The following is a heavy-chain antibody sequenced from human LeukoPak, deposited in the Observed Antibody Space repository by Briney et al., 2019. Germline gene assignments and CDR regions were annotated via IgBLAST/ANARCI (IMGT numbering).Heavy chain of an antibody. Sequence: ASVKVSCKASGYTFTGYYMHWVRQAPGQGLEWMGRINPNSGGTNYAQKFQGRVTMTRDTSISTAYMELSRLRSDDTAVYYCERDVYDFWSGYPNNWFDPWGQGTLVTVSS. CDR1: GYTFTGYY. V-gene: IGHV1-2*06. CDR2: INPNSGGT. CDR3: ERDVYDFWSGYPNNWFDP. D-gene: IGHD3-3*01. J-gene: IGHJ5*02.